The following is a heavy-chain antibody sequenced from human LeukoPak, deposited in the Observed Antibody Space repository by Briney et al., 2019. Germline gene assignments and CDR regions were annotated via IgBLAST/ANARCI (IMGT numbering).Heavy chain of an antibody. Sequence: GASVKVSCKASGYTFTSYDINWVRQATGQGLEWMGWMNPNSGNTGYAQKFQGRVTMTRNTSISTAYMEPSSLRSEDTAVYYCARGQWELVYYYYYMDVWGKGTTVTVSS. CDR1: GYTFTSYD. CDR3: ARGQWELVYYYYYMDV. CDR2: MNPNSGNT. D-gene: IGHD1-26*01. V-gene: IGHV1-8*01. J-gene: IGHJ6*03.